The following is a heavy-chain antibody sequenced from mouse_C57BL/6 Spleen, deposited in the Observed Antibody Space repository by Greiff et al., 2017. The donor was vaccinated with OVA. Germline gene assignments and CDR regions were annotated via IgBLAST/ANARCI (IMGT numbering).Heavy chain of an antibody. CDR3: ARDYGSSSYYYAMDY. D-gene: IGHD1-1*01. J-gene: IGHJ4*01. CDR2: ISDGGSYT. Sequence: EVQGVESGGGLVKPGGSLKLSCAASGFTFSSYAMSWVRQTPEKRLEWVATISDGGSYTYYPDNVKGRFTISRDNAKNNLYLQMSHLTSEDTAMYYCARDYGSSSYYYAMDYWGQGTSVTVSS. V-gene: IGHV5-4*01. CDR1: GFTFSSYA.